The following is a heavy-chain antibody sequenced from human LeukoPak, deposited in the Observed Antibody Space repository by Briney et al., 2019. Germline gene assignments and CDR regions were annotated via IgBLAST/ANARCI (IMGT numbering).Heavy chain of an antibody. Sequence: GGSLRLSCVASGFTFGNYAMGWLRQAPGRRPEWVSSLTDNGGTTYYVDSVKGRFTISRDNSKNTLYLQMNSLRTEDTAVYYCAKVWYDSSGYPFDYWGQGTLVTVSS. CDR3: AKVWYDSSGYPFDY. D-gene: IGHD3-22*01. V-gene: IGHV3-23*01. CDR2: LTDNGGTT. J-gene: IGHJ4*02. CDR1: GFTFGNYA.